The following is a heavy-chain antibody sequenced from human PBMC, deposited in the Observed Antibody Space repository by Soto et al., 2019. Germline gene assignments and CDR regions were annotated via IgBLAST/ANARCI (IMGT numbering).Heavy chain of an antibody. CDR3: ARWYYYDSSGYRYGMDV. CDR1: GGTFSSYA. D-gene: IGHD3-22*01. Sequence: SVKVSCKASGGTFSSYAISWVRQAPGQGLEWMGGIIPIFGTANYAQKFQGRVTITADESTSTAYMELSSLRSEDTAVYHCARWYYYDSSGYRYGMDVWGQGTTVTVSS. J-gene: IGHJ6*02. V-gene: IGHV1-69*13. CDR2: IIPIFGTA.